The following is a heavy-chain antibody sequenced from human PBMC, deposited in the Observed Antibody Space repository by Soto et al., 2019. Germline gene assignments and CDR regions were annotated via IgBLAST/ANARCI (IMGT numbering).Heavy chain of an antibody. CDR1: GGTFSSYA. D-gene: IGHD2-2*01. Sequence: QVQLVQSGAEVKKPGSSVKVSCKASGGTFSSYAISWVRQAPGQGLKWMGGIIPMSETTNYAQKFQGRVTITADESKSTAYMELSSLRSEDTAVYYCARSQGSSTSLELYYYYYYGMDVWGQGTTVTVSS. V-gene: IGHV1-69*01. CDR2: IIPMSETT. CDR3: ARSQGSSTSLELYYYYYYGMDV. J-gene: IGHJ6*02.